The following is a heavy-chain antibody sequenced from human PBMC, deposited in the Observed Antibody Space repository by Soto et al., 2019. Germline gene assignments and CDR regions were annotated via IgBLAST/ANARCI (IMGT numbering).Heavy chain of an antibody. V-gene: IGHV3-30-3*01. D-gene: IGHD4-4*01. Sequence: QVQLVESGGGVVQPGRSLRLSCAASGFTFSSYAMHWVRQAPGKGLEWVAVISYDGSNKYYADSVKGRFTISRDNSKNTLYLQMNSLRLEDTAVYYCARPLWRDDYNWGYFDLWGSGTLVTVSS. CDR2: ISYDGSNK. J-gene: IGHJ2*01. CDR3: ARPLWRDDYNWGYFDL. CDR1: GFTFSSYA.